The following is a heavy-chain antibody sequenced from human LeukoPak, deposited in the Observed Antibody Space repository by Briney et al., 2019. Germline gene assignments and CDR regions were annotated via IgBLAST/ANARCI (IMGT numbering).Heavy chain of an antibody. V-gene: IGHV3-33*01. D-gene: IGHD3-16*01. J-gene: IGHJ4*02. Sequence: GGSLRLSCAASGFTFGTFGMHWVRRAPGKGLEWVAVIWNDGSKKFYADSVKGRFTISRDNSKNTLYLQMNSLRAEDTPVYYCARDSLGGDYWGQGTLVTVSS. CDR1: GFTFGTFG. CDR3: ARDSLGGDY. CDR2: IWNDGSKK.